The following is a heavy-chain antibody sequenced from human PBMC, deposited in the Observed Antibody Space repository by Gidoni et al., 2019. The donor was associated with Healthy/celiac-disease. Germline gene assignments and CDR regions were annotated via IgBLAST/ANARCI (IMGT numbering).Heavy chain of an antibody. V-gene: IGHV4-61*01. Sequence: QVQLQESDPGLVKPSETLSLTCTVSGGSVSSGSYYWSWIRQPPGKGLEWIGYIYYSGSTNYNPSLKSRVTISVDTSKNQFSLKLSSVTAADTAVYYCAREGSVVATGGAFDIWGQGTMVTVSS. CDR3: AREGSVVATGGAFDI. CDR1: GGSVSSGSYY. CDR2: IYYSGST. D-gene: IGHD5-12*01. J-gene: IGHJ3*02.